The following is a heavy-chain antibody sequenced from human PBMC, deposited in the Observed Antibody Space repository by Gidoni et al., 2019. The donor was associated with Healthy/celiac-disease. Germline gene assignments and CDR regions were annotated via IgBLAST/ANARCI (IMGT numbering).Heavy chain of an antibody. Sequence: QVQLVQSGAEVKKPGSSAKASCKASGGTFSSYAISWVRQAPGQGLEWMGGIIPIFGTANYARKFQGRVTITADESTSTAYMELSSLGSEDTAVYYCARAGGEEAIAAAASFDYWGQGTLVTVSS. CDR2: IIPIFGTA. V-gene: IGHV1-69*01. D-gene: IGHD6-13*01. CDR3: ARAGGEEAIAAAASFDY. J-gene: IGHJ4*02. CDR1: GGTFSSYA.